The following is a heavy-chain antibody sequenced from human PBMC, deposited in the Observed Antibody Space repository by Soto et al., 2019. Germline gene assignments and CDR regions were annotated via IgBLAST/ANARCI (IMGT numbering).Heavy chain of an antibody. Sequence: EVQLYESGGGLVQPGGPLRLSCVASGLSFSNYDMSWVRQAPGKGLDWVSTISGSGKNTYYADSVKGRLTISRDNSRNTIYLQLISLRADDTSVYYCANRNYFDSSGYTYPYFDFWGQGALVTVSS. V-gene: IGHV3-23*01. CDR2: ISGSGKNT. CDR1: GLSFSNYD. J-gene: IGHJ4*02. CDR3: ANRNYFDSSGYTYPYFDF. D-gene: IGHD3-22*01.